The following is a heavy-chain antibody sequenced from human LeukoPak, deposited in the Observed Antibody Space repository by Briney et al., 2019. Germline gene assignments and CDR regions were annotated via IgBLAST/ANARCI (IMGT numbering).Heavy chain of an antibody. Sequence: SVKVSCKASGGTFSSYAISWVRQAPGQGLEWMGGIIPIFGTANYAQKFQGRVTITTDESTSTAYMELSSLRSEDTAVYYCARSYSGSQSKGAFDYWGQGTLVTVSS. CDR3: ARSYSGSQSKGAFDY. CDR1: GGTFSSYA. CDR2: IIPIFGTA. V-gene: IGHV1-69*05. J-gene: IGHJ4*02. D-gene: IGHD1-26*01.